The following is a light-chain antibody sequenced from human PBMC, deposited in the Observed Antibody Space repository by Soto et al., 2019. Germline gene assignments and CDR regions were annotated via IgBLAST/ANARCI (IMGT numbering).Light chain of an antibody. V-gene: IGLV2-14*01. J-gene: IGLJ1*01. CDR1: NTDVNY. CDR2: EVS. Sequence: QSVLTQPASVSGAPGQSITISCTGTNTDVNYVSWHQQHPGKAPKLMIYEVSKRSSGVSNRFSGSQSGNTASLTISGLQAEDEADYYCSSSTSSSNFVLGTGTKVTV. CDR3: SSSTSSSNFV.